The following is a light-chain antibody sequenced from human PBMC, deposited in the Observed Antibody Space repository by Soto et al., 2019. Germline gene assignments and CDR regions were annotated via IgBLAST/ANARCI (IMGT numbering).Light chain of an antibody. CDR2: EVS. J-gene: IGLJ2*01. CDR3: SSYTSSTTLVV. V-gene: IGLV2-14*03. Sequence: QSALTQPASVSGSPGQSITISCTGTSSDVGSHNYVSWYQRHPGKAPKLMIYEVSNRPSGVSNRFSGSKSGNTASLTISGLQAEDEADYYCSSYTSSTTLVVFGGGTKLTVL. CDR1: SSDVGSHNY.